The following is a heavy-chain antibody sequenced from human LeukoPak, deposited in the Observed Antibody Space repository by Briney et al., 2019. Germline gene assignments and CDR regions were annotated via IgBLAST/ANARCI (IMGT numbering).Heavy chain of an antibody. CDR2: INHSGST. J-gene: IGHJ4*02. Sequence: PSETLSLTCAVYGGSFSGYYWSWIRQPPGKGLEWIGEINHSGSTNYNPSLKSRVSISVDTSKNQFSLKLSSVTAADTAVYYCARGRPHFDYWGQGTLVTVSS. V-gene: IGHV4-34*01. CDR1: GGSFSGYY. CDR3: ARGRPHFDY.